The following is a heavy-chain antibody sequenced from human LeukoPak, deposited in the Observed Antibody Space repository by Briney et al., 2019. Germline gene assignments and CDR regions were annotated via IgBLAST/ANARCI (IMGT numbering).Heavy chain of an antibody. CDR2: IDHSGST. CDR3: ARWIGHGMDV. Sequence: SEXXSLTCAVHDGSFSGYYWSWIRQPPGKGLEWIGEIDHSGSTNYNPALKSRVTISVDMSKNQFSLKVNSVTAADTAVYYCARWIGHGMDVWGKGTTVTVSS. J-gene: IGHJ6*04. V-gene: IGHV4-34*01. D-gene: IGHD5-12*01. CDR1: DGSFSGYY.